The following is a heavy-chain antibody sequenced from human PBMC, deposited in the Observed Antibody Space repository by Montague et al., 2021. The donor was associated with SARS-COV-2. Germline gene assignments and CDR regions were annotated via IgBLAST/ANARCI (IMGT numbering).Heavy chain of an antibody. CDR2: INHSGST. Sequence: SETLSLTCAVYGGSFSGYYWSWIRQPPGKGLGWIGEINHSGSTNYNPSLKSRVTISVDTSKNQFSLKLSSVTAADTAVYYCARVRYYGSGTSLGMDAWGQGTTVTVSS. CDR1: GGSFSGYY. D-gene: IGHD3-10*01. J-gene: IGHJ6*02. CDR3: ARVRYYGSGTSLGMDA. V-gene: IGHV4-34*01.